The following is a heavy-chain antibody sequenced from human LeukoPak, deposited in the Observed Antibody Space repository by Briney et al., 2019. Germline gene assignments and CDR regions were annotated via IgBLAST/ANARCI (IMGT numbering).Heavy chain of an antibody. J-gene: IGHJ4*02. CDR1: GYTFTGYY. V-gene: IGHV1-2*02. CDR2: INPNSGGT. CDR3: ARAVGYCSGGSCGTGFDY. Sequence: GASVKVSCKASGYTFTGYYMHWVRRAPGQGLEWMGWINPNSGGTNYAQKFQGRVTITTDESTSTAYMELSSLRSEDTAVYYCARAVGYCSGGSCGTGFDYWGQGTLVTVSS. D-gene: IGHD2-15*01.